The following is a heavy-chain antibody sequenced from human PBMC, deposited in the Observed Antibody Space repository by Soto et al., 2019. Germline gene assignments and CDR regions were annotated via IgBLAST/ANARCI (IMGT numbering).Heavy chain of an antibody. J-gene: IGHJ4*02. CDR2: INHSGST. CDR3: AGAPGYSYGYPFDY. CDR1: GGSFSGYY. D-gene: IGHD5-18*01. Sequence: SETLSLTCAVYGGSFSGYYWSWIRQPPGKGLEWIGEINHSGSTNYNPSLKSRVTISVDTSKNQFSLKLSSVTAADTAVYYCAGAPGYSYGYPFDYWGQGTLVTVSS. V-gene: IGHV4-34*01.